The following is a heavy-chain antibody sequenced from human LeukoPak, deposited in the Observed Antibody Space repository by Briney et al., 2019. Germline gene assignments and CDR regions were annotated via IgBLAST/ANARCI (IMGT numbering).Heavy chain of an antibody. J-gene: IGHJ5*02. Sequence: GGSLRLSCAASGFTVSSNYMSWDRQAPGKGLEWVSVIYSGGSTDYADSVKGRFTISRDNSKNTLYLQMNSLRAEDTAVYYCAREVRQFDTMIDWFDPGAREPWSPSPQ. CDR2: IYSGGST. CDR3: AREVRQFDTMIDWFDP. D-gene: IGHD3-22*01. V-gene: IGHV3-66*02. CDR1: GFTVSSNY.